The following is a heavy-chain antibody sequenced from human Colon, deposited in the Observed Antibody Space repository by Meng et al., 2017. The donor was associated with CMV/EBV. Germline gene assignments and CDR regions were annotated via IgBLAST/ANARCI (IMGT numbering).Heavy chain of an antibody. CDR1: GFTFSSYS. V-gene: IGHV3-53*01. CDR2: TYVSDIT. J-gene: IGHJ6*02. D-gene: IGHD1-26*01. Sequence: GESLKISCAASGFTFSSYSMNWVRQAPGKGLEWVSITYVSDITYYADSVKGRFAIFRDNSKNTLYLQMNSLGTEDTAIYYCARSTSETGATTGGFDVWGRGTTVTVSS. CDR3: ARSTSETGATTGGFDV.